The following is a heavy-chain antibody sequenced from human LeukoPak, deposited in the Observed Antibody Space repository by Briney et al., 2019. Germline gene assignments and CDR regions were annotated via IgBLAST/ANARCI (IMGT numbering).Heavy chain of an antibody. Sequence: SETLSLTCTVSGGSISSYYWSWIRQPPGKGLEWIGYIYYSGGTNYNPFLKSRVTISVDTSKNQFSLKLSSVTAADTAVYYCARGEVAGPRPHFDYWGQGTLVTVSS. CDR3: ARGEVAGPRPHFDY. J-gene: IGHJ4*02. D-gene: IGHD6-19*01. CDR1: GGSISSYY. CDR2: IYYSGGT. V-gene: IGHV4-59*08.